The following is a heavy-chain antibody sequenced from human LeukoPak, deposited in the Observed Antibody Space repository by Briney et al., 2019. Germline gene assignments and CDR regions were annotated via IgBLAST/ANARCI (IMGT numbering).Heavy chain of an antibody. J-gene: IGHJ4*02. Sequence: ASVKVSCKASGYRFISYGFSWVRQAPGQGLEWMGWISAYNGSTNYAQKFQSRVTMTTDTSTSTVYMEVRSLRSDDTAVYYCARALSDDFWSGYQAHWGQGTLVTVSS. CDR3: ARALSDDFWSGYQAH. CDR2: ISAYNGST. CDR1: GYRFISYG. V-gene: IGHV1-18*01. D-gene: IGHD3-3*01.